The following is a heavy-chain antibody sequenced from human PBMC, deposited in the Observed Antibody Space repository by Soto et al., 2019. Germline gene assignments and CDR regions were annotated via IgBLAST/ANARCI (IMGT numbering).Heavy chain of an antibody. V-gene: IGHV1-58*01. J-gene: IGHJ6*02. CDR3: AAEGIAAAGKYYYYGMDV. CDR2: IVVGSGNT. D-gene: IGHD6-13*01. CDR1: GFTFTSSA. Sequence: GALVKVSCKASGFTFTSSAVQWVRQARGQRLEWIGWIVVGSGNTNYAQKFQERVTITRDMSTSTAYMELSSLRSEDTAVYYCAAEGIAAAGKYYYYGMDVWGQGTTVIVSS.